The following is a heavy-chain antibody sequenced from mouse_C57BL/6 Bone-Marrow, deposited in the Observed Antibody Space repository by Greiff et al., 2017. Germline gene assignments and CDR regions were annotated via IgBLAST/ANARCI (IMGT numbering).Heavy chain of an antibody. D-gene: IGHD4-1*01. V-gene: IGHV5-6*01. CDR2: ISSGGSYT. J-gene: IGHJ2*01. CDR1: GFTFSSSG. Sequence: EVHLVESGGDLVKPGGSLKLSCAASGFTFSSSGMSWVRQTPDKRLEWVATISSGGSYTYYPDSVKGRFTISRDNAKNTLYLQMSSLKSEDAAMYCCARRSANWDDYWGQGTTLTVSS. CDR3: ARRSANWDDY.